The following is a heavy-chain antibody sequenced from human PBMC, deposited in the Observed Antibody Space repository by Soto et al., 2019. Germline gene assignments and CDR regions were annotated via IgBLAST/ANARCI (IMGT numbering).Heavy chain of an antibody. J-gene: IGHJ4*02. CDR3: AKAPHVVVAAILPDY. CDR1: GFTFSSYG. V-gene: IGHV3-30*18. Sequence: GGSLRLSCAASGFTFSSYGMHWVRQAPGKGLEWVAVISYDGSNKYYADSVKGRFTISRDNSKNTLYLQMNSLRAEDTAVYYCAKAPHVVVAAILPDYWVQGTLVTVT. D-gene: IGHD2-15*01. CDR2: ISYDGSNK.